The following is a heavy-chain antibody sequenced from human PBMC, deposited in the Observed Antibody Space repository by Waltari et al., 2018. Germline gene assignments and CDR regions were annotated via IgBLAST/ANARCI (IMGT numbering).Heavy chain of an antibody. CDR2: IYYSGST. Sequence: QVQLQESGPGLVKPSETLSLTCTVSGGSISSYYWSWIRQPPGKGLEWIGYIYYSGSTNYNPSLKSRVTISVDTSKNQFSLKLSSVTAADTAMYYCARDADVFDYWGQGTLVTVSS. V-gene: IGHV4-59*01. D-gene: IGHD3-16*01. CDR3: ARDADVFDY. CDR1: GGSISSYY. J-gene: IGHJ4*02.